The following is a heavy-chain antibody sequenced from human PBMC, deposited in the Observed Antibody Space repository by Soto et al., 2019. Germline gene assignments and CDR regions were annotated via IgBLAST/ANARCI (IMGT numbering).Heavy chain of an antibody. CDR1: GYTFTSYA. J-gene: IGHJ3*02. V-gene: IGHV1-3*01. Sequence: ASVKVSCKASGYTFTSYAMHWVRQAPGQRLEWMGWISAGNGNTKYSQKFQGRVTITRDTSASTAYMELSSLRSEDTAVYYCARVGYYYDSSGYYLFSLVPSDDAFDIWGQGTMVTVSS. D-gene: IGHD3-22*01. CDR3: ARVGYYYDSSGYYLFSLVPSDDAFDI. CDR2: ISAGNGNT.